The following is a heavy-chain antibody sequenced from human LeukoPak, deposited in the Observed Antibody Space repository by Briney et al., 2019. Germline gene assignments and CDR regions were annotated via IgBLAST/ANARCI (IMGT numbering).Heavy chain of an antibody. CDR1: GFTFSSYS. CDR2: ISSSSSYI. Sequence: GGSLRLSCAASGFTFSSYSMNWVRQAPGKGLEWVSSISSSSSYIYYADSVKGRFTTSRDNAKNSLYLQMNSLRAEDTAVYYCATRPLYSSGWPFDYWGQGTLVTVSS. V-gene: IGHV3-21*01. D-gene: IGHD6-19*01. CDR3: ATRPLYSSGWPFDY. J-gene: IGHJ4*02.